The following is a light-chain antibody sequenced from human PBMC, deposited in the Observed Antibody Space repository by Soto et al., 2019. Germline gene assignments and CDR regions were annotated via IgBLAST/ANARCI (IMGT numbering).Light chain of an antibody. CDR2: DVS. J-gene: IGLJ1*01. Sequence: QSALTQPASVSGSPGQSITISCTGTSSDVGGYNYVSWYQQHPGKAPKLMIYDVSNRPSGVSNRFSGSKSGNTASLTISGLQAEDEADYYCSSYTSSSTRYAFGTG. V-gene: IGLV2-14*01. CDR1: SSDVGGYNY. CDR3: SSYTSSSTRYA.